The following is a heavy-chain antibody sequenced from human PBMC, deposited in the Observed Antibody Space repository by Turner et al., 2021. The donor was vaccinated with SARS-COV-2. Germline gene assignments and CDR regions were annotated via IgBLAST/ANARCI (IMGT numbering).Heavy chain of an antibody. CDR3: AKGGWGAFDY. J-gene: IGHJ4*02. CDR2: IRGSGVTT. Sequence: EVQLLESGGGLVQPGGSLRLSCAASGITSTSYSMSWVRQAPGKGLEWVSSIRGSGVTTYYADSVKGRFTISRDSFNNRVYLQMNSLRADDMAVYYCAKGGWGAFDYWGQGILVIVSS. CDR1: GITSTSYS. V-gene: IGHV3-23*01. D-gene: IGHD3-16*01.